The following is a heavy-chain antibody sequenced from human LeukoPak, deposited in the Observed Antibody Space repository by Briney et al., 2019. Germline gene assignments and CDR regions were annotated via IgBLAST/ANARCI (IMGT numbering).Heavy chain of an antibody. Sequence: SETLSLTRTVSGGSISSYYWSWIRQPPGKGLEWIGYIYYSGSTNYNPSLKSRVTISVDTSKNQFSLKLSSVTAADTAVYYCARAAPPTYYYDSSGYYYFDYWGQGTLVTVSS. D-gene: IGHD3-22*01. CDR3: ARAAPPTYYYDSSGYYYFDY. J-gene: IGHJ4*02. V-gene: IGHV4-59*01. CDR2: IYYSGST. CDR1: GGSISSYY.